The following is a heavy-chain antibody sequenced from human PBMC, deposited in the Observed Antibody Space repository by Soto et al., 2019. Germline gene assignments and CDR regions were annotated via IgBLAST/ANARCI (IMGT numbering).Heavy chain of an antibody. V-gene: IGHV3-23*01. CDR3: AKPVEDVDIELLLSDNRLGGHDY. D-gene: IGHD5-12*01. CDR1: GFTFSSYA. Sequence: GGSLRLSCAASGFTFSSYAMSWVRQAPGKGLEWVSAISGICGSTYYADSVKGRFTISRDNSKNTLYLQMNSLRAEDTAVYYCAKPVEDVDIELLLSDNRLGGHDYWGQGTLVTVSS. CDR2: ISGICGST. J-gene: IGHJ4*02.